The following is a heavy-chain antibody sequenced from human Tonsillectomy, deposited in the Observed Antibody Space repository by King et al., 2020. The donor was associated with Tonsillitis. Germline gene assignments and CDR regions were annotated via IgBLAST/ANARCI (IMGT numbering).Heavy chain of an antibody. Sequence: VQLQESGPGLVKPSETLSLTCTVSGGSISSYYWSWIRQPPGKGLEWIGYIYFSGSINYNPSLKSRVTISVDTSENQVSLKLTSVTAADTVVYYCARRYSSSWFFDFWGQGTLVTVSS. CDR2: IYFSGSI. CDR1: GGSISSYY. J-gene: IGHJ4*02. D-gene: IGHD6-13*01. V-gene: IGHV4-59*08. CDR3: ARRYSSSWFFDF.